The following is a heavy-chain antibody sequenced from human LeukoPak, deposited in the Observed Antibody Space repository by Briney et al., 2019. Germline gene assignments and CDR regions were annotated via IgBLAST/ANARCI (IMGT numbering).Heavy chain of an antibody. CDR1: GGSISSSSYY. CDR3: ARHQYSSETIDY. CDR2: IYYSGST. D-gene: IGHD6-19*01. J-gene: IGHJ4*02. V-gene: IGHV4-39*01. Sequence: SETLSLTCTVSGGSISSSSYYWGWIRQPPGKGLEWIGSIYYSGSTYYNPSLKSRVTISVDTSKNQFSLKLSSVTAANTAVYYCARHQYSSETIDYWGQGTLVTVSS.